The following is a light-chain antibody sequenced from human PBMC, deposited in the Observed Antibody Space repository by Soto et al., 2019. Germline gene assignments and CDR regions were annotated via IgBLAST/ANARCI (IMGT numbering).Light chain of an antibody. Sequence: EIVLTQSPDTLSLSPGERATLSCRASQSVTSKYLAWYQQTPGQAPRLLIHGASYRATGIPDRFSGSGSGTDFTLTVSRLEPEDFARDYCQQYGTSVQFGGGTKVEIK. V-gene: IGKV3-20*01. J-gene: IGKJ4*02. CDR2: GAS. CDR1: QSVTSKY. CDR3: QQYGTSVQ.